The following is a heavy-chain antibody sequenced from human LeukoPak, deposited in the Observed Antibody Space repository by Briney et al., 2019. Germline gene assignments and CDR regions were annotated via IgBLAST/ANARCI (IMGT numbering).Heavy chain of an antibody. CDR3: ARTAGGTMVRGVPDY. V-gene: IGHV4-31*03. CDR2: INHSGST. J-gene: IGHJ4*02. CDR1: GGSISSGDYY. D-gene: IGHD3-10*01. Sequence: PSQTLPLTCTVSGGSISSGDYYWSWIRQPPGKGLEWIGEINHSGSTYYNPSLKSRVTISVDTSKNQFSLKLSSVTAADTAVYYCARTAGGTMVRGVPDYWGQGTLVTVSS.